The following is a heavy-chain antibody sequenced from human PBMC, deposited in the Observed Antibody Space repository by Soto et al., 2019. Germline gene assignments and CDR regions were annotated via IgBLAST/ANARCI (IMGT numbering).Heavy chain of an antibody. V-gene: IGHV3-23*01. CDR1: GFSFSDYA. Sequence: PGGSLRLSCAASGFSFSDYAMSWVRQAPGKGLEWVSVISESGGSTHYADSVRGRFTVSRDNSKNSLSLRMNSLRDEDTAVYFCAKRSPYSSGWYSPIFAYWAQGALVTVSS. J-gene: IGHJ4*02. CDR3: AKRSPYSSGWYSPIFAY. CDR2: ISESGGST. D-gene: IGHD6-13*01.